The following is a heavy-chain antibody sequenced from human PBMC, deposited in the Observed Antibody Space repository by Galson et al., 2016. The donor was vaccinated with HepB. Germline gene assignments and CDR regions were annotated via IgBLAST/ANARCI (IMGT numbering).Heavy chain of an antibody. Sequence: SVKVSCKASGYTFTNYAMNWVRQAPGQGLEWMGWINTYTGNQTYVQGFTGRFVFSLDASVSTAYLQISGLKAEDTAIYYCARGDRSGWDYLDSWGQGTLVTVSS. CDR1: GYTFTNYA. CDR2: INTYTGNQ. CDR3: ARGDRSGWDYLDS. V-gene: IGHV7-4-1*02. J-gene: IGHJ4*02. D-gene: IGHD6-19*01.